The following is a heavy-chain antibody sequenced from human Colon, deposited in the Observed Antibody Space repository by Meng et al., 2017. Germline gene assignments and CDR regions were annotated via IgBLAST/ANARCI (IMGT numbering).Heavy chain of an antibody. D-gene: IGHD5-12*01. CDR1: GGSFSGYY. Sequence: VTLQQGGEGLLEPSETLSLTCAVYGGSFSGYYWSWIRQPPGKGLEWIGEINHSGSTNYNPSLKSRVTISVDTSKNQFSLKLSSVTAADTAVYYCARGRYSGYLPWGQGTLVTVSS. CDR2: INHSGST. V-gene: IGHV4-34*01. CDR3: ARGRYSGYLP. J-gene: IGHJ5*02.